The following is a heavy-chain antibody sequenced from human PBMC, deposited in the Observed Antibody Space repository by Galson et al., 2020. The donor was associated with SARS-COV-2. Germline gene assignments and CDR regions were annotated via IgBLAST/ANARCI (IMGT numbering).Heavy chain of an antibody. D-gene: IGHD3-3*01. CDR1: GASISSFY. CDR2: IYYSGST. J-gene: IGHJ6*02. Sequence: GSLRLSCTVSGASISSFYWNWIRQSPGKGLEWIGYIYYSGSTNYNPSLKSRVTISVDTSKNQFSLKLTSVTAADTAVYYCATSTYYDFWSGHYNYFYYGMDVWGQGTTVTVSS. V-gene: IGHV4-59*01. CDR3: ATSTYYDFWSGHYNYFYYGMDV.